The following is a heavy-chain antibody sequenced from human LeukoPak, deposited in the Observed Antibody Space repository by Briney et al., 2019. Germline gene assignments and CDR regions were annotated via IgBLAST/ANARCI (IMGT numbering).Heavy chain of an antibody. CDR3: ARERYSSRLVYYAFDI. D-gene: IGHD6-13*01. Sequence: PGRSLRLSCAASGFTVSSNYMSWVRQAPGKGLEWVSVIYSGGSTYYADSVKGRFTISRDNSKNTLYLQMNSLRAEDTAVYYCARERYSSRLVYYAFDIWGQGTMVTVSS. J-gene: IGHJ3*02. V-gene: IGHV3-53*01. CDR1: GFTVSSNY. CDR2: IYSGGST.